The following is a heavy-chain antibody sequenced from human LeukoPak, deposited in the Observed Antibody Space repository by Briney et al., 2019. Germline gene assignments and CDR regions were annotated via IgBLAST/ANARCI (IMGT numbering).Heavy chain of an antibody. CDR1: GFTFSSYG. Sequence: PGGSLRLSCAASGFTFSSYGMHWVRQAPGEGLEWVAVIWYDGSNKYYADSVKGRFTISRDNSKNTLYLQMNSLRAEDTAVYYCARESAYGSGSYDDFDYWGQGTLVTVSS. CDR3: ARESAYGSGSYDDFDY. J-gene: IGHJ4*02. CDR2: IWYDGSNK. V-gene: IGHV3-33*01. D-gene: IGHD3-10*01.